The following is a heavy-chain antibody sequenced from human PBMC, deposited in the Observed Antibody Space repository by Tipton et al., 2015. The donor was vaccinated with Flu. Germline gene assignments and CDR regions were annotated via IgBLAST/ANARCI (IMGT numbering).Heavy chain of an antibody. V-gene: IGHV4-59*07. CDR1: GGSISSYY. D-gene: IGHD6-6*01. J-gene: IGHJ4*02. CDR2: IYYSGST. CDR3: ACAGAARPLFSY. Sequence: TLSLTCTVSGGSISSYYWSWIRQPPGKGLEWIGYIYYSGSTNYNPSLKSRVTISVDTSKNQFSLKLSSVTAADTAVYYCACAGAARPLFSYWGQGTLVTVSS.